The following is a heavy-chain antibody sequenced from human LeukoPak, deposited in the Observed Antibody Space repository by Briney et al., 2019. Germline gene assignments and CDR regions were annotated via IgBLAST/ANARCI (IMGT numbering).Heavy chain of an antibody. Sequence: GGSLRLSCAASGFTFNSYAMSWVRQAPGKGLEWVSAISGSGGSTYYADSVKGRFTISRGNSKNMLSLQMSSLRVEDTAVYYCAKHKSLWDWFDPWGQGTLVTVSS. J-gene: IGHJ5*02. CDR1: GFTFNSYA. D-gene: IGHD3-16*01. CDR3: AKHKSLWDWFDP. CDR2: ISGSGGST. V-gene: IGHV3-23*01.